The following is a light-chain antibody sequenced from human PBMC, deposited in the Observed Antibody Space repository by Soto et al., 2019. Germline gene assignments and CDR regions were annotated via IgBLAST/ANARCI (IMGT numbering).Light chain of an antibody. J-gene: IGLJ2*01. CDR2: SNN. V-gene: IGLV1-40*01. CDR1: NSNIGAGYD. CDR3: QSYDSSLSAAV. Sequence: QSVLTQPPSVSGAPGQKVIISCTGSNSNIGAGYDVHWYQQLPGTAPKLLIYSNNNRPSGVPDRLSGSKSGTSASLAITGLQVEDEADYYCQSYDSSLSAAVFGGGTKLTVL.